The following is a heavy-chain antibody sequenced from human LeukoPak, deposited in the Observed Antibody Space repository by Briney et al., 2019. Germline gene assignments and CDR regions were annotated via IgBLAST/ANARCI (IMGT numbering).Heavy chain of an antibody. V-gene: IGHV3-53*04. CDR3: ARVGPGYTYVYGAPYYFDS. CDR1: GFTFSSHW. D-gene: IGHD5-18*01. Sequence: GGSLRLSCAASGFTFSSHWMHWVRQAPGKGLEWVSLIFSGGNTYYADSVKGRFTISRHNSGNTLYLQMNSLRAEDTAVYYCARVGPGYTYVYGAPYYFDSWGQGTLVTVSS. CDR2: IFSGGNT. J-gene: IGHJ4*02.